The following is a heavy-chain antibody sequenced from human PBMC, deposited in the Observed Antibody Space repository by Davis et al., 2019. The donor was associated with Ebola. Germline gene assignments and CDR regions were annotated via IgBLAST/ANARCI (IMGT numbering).Heavy chain of an antibody. CDR3: ARAQFPTTSDH. CDR1: GYTFTNYG. CDR2: INPHNGNT. D-gene: IGHD1-1*01. J-gene: IGHJ4*02. Sequence: ASVKVSCKASGYTFTNYGITWVRQAPGQGLEWMGWINPHNGNTNYAQNVQGRVTMTTDTSTNTAYMEVGSLRSDDTAVYYCARAQFPTTSDHWGQGTLVTVPS. V-gene: IGHV1-18*04.